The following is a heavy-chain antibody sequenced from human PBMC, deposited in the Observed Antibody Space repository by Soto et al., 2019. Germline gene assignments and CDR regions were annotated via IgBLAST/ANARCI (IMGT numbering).Heavy chain of an antibody. CDR1: GYTFTGYY. CDR2: INPNSGGT. J-gene: IGHJ6*02. V-gene: IGHV1-2*02. Sequence: ASVKVSCKASGYTFTGYYMHWVRQAPGQGLEWMGWINPNSGGTNYAQKFQGRATMTRDTSISTAYMELSRLRSDDTAVYYCASMVTLYYYYGMDVWGQGTTVTVSS. CDR3: ASMVTLYYYYGMDV. D-gene: IGHD5-18*01.